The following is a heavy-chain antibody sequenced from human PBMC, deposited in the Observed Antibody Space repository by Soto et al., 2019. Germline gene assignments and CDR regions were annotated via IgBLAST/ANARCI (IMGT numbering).Heavy chain of an antibody. CDR2: IYHSGST. V-gene: IGHV4-4*02. D-gene: IGHD6-19*01. J-gene: IGHJ6*02. CDR3: ARDKQWLVVGYYYGMDV. Sequence: QVQLQESGPGLVKPSGTLSLTCAVSGGSISSSNWWSWVRQPPGKGLERIGEIYHSGSTNYNPSLKSRVTISVDKSKNQFSLKLSSVTAADTAVYYCARDKQWLVVGYYYGMDVWGQGTTVTVSS. CDR1: GGSISSSNW.